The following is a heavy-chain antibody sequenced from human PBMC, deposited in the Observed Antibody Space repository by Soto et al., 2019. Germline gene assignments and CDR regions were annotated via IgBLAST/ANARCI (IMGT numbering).Heavy chain of an antibody. J-gene: IGHJ6*02. CDR2: ISYDGSNK. Sequence: GGSLRLSCAASGFTFSSYAMHWVRQAPGKGLEWVAVISYDGSNKYYADSVKGRFTISRDNSKNTLYLQMNSLRAEDTAVYYCARDDIVVVPAARDAYDYYGMDVWGQGTTGTVSS. CDR1: GFTFSSYA. CDR3: ARDDIVVVPAARDAYDYYGMDV. V-gene: IGHV3-30*04. D-gene: IGHD2-2*01.